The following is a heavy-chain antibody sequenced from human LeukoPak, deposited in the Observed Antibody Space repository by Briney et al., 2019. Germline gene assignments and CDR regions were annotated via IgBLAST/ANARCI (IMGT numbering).Heavy chain of an antibody. V-gene: IGHV3-48*02. CDR3: ARETGYAFDI. CDR1: DFTFSSYS. J-gene: IGHJ3*02. Sequence: PGGSLRLSCAASDFTFSSYSMNWVRQAPGRGLEWLSYISSSSSTTSYADSVKGRFTISRDNAQNSLYLLMNSLRDEDTAVYYCARETGYAFDIWGQGTMVTVSS. CDR2: ISSSSSTT.